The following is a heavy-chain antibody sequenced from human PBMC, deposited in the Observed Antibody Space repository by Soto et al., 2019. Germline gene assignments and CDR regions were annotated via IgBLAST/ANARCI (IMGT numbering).Heavy chain of an antibody. J-gene: IGHJ4*02. V-gene: IGHV3-30-3*01. D-gene: IGHD6-19*01. Sequence: QVQLVESGGGVVQPGRSLRLSCAASGFTFSSYAMHWVRQAPGKGLEWVAVISYDGSNKYYADSVKGRFTISRDNSKNTLYLQMNSLRAEDTAVCYWARDVRRGGWTWAYWGQGTLVTVSS. CDR2: ISYDGSNK. CDR1: GFTFSSYA. CDR3: ARDVRRGGWTWAY.